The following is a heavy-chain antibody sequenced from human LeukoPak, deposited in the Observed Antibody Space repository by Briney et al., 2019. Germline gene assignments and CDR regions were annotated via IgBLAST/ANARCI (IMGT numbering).Heavy chain of an antibody. V-gene: IGHV4-39*01. CDR1: GGSSSDTTYY. CDR3: ASPSKLVISRGGFDM. J-gene: IGHJ3*02. Sequence: SETLSLTCTVSGGSSSDTTYYWAWIRQPPGKGLEWIGSIYFSETKYNSSLKSRITISGDTSKKQFSLKLSSVTAADTAVYYCASPSKLVISRGGFDMWGQGTMVTVSA. CDR2: IYFSET. D-gene: IGHD3-22*01.